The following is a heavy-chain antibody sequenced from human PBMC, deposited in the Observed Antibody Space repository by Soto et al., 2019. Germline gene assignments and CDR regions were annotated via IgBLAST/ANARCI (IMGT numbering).Heavy chain of an antibody. CDR2: ISTYNGDT. J-gene: IGHJ6*02. CDR3: ARVVVVIPPGYYYAMDV. D-gene: IGHD3-22*01. Sequence: ASVKVSCKASGYTFTRSGISWVRQAPGQGLEWMGWISTYNGDTNYAQTFQGRVTMTTDTSTSTVHMQMNSLRDEDTAVYYCARVVVVIPPGYYYAMDVWGQGTTVTV. CDR1: GYTFTRSG. V-gene: IGHV1-18*01.